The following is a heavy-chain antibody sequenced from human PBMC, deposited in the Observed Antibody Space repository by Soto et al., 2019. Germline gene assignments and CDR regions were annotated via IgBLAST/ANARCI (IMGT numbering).Heavy chain of an antibody. CDR3: AGGVVRGLVVTDAFDI. J-gene: IGHJ3*02. Sequence: QVRLQESGPGLVKPSQTLSLTCTVSGGSFSSGAYYWSWIRQLPGKGLEWIGYIYYSRSTAYNPSLKSRVTMSVDTSKNPFSLKLTSVTAADTAVYYCAGGVVRGLVVTDAFDIWGQGTVVTVSS. D-gene: IGHD3-10*01. CDR1: GGSFSSGAYY. CDR2: IYYSRST. V-gene: IGHV4-31*04.